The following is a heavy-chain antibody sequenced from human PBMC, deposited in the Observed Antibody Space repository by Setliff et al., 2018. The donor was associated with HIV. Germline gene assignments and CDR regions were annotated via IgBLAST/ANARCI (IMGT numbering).Heavy chain of an antibody. D-gene: IGHD1-7*01. V-gene: IGHV4-4*08. J-gene: IGHJ4*02. Sequence: SETLSLTCTVSGGSISSYYWSWIRQPPGKGLEWIGYIYTSGSTNYNPSLKSRVTMSVDTSKNQFSLKLSSVTAADTAVYYCARAGITGTTDYWGQGTLVTVSS. CDR2: IYTSGST. CDR3: ARAGITGTTDY. CDR1: GGSISSYY.